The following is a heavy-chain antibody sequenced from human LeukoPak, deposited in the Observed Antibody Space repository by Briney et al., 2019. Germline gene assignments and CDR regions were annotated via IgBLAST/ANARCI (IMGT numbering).Heavy chain of an antibody. CDR3: AVVYCSGGSCYSDAFDI. V-gene: IGHV6-1*01. D-gene: IGHD2-15*01. CDR1: GDRVSGTIAS. CDR2: TYYRFTWYS. Sequence: SQTLSVTCAMPGDRVSGTIASPSSIRHPRSRCLGWLGWTYYRFTWYSDYAVSVKSRITISPDTSKNQFSLQLNSVTPEDTAVYYCAVVYCSGGSCYSDAFDIWGQGTMVTVSS. J-gene: IGHJ3*02.